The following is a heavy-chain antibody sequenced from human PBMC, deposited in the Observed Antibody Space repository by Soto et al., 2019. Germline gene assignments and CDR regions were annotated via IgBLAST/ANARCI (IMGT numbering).Heavy chain of an antibody. V-gene: IGHV3-11*01. CDR1: GFTFNDYY. J-gene: IGHJ4*02. Sequence: GGSLRLSCAVSGFTFNDYYMSWIRQAPGKGLEWISYISGGGSTTYHADSVRGRFTISRDNAKNSLFLQMNSLRAEDTAVYYCAREVRTSGWFRRLDSWGQGILVTVSS. CDR2: ISGGGSTT. D-gene: IGHD6-19*01. CDR3: AREVRTSGWFRRLDS.